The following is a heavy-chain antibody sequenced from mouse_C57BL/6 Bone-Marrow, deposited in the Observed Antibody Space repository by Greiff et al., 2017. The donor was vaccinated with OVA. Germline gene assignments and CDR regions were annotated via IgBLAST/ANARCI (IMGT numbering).Heavy chain of an antibody. D-gene: IGHD1-1*01. V-gene: IGHV1S126*01. J-gene: IGHJ2*01. Sequence: VQLQQSGPELVKPGASVKISCKASGYAFSSSWMNWVKQRPGKGLEWIGEIDPSDSYTNYNQKFKGKSTLTVDKSSSTAYMQLSSLTSEDSAVYYCARSNYGSSYGYWGQGTTLTVSS. CDR2: IDPSDSYT. CDR1: GYAFSSSW. CDR3: ARSNYGSSYGY.